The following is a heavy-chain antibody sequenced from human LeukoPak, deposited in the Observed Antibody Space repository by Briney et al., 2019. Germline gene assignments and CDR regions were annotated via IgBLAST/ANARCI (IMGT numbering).Heavy chain of an antibody. Sequence: SETLSLTCAVYGGSFSGYYWSWIRQPPGKGLEWIGEINHSGSTNYNPSLKSRVTISVDTSKNQFSLKLSSVTAADTAVYYCARGPKVYCSSTSCYKGYYDSSGYLTWGQGTLVTVPS. CDR1: GGSFSGYY. CDR2: INHSGST. D-gene: IGHD2-2*02. J-gene: IGHJ5*02. CDR3: ARGPKVYCSSTSCYKGYYDSSGYLT. V-gene: IGHV4-34*01.